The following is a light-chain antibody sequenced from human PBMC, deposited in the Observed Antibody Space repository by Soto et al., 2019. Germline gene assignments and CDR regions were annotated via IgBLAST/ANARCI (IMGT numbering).Light chain of an antibody. CDR2: KIS. CDR3: MQATQSPLT. V-gene: IGKV2-24*01. J-gene: IGKJ4*01. Sequence: DLVMTQTPLSSPVTLGQPASISCRSSQSLVHGDGNTYLSWLQQRPGQPPRLLIYKISNRLSGVPARVICSGAGTEFTLKISRVEADDVGVYYCMQATQSPLTFGGGTNVEIK. CDR1: QSLVHGDGNTY.